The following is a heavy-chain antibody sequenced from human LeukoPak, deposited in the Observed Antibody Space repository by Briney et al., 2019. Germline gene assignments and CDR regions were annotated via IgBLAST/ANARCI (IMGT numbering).Heavy chain of an antibody. Sequence: PSQTLSLTCTVSGGSISSGGYYWSWIRQPPGKGLEWIGYIYHSGSTYYNPSLKSRVTISVDRSKNQFSLKLSSVTAADTAVYYCARQYGDYDLNWFDPWGQGTLVTVSS. CDR2: IYHSGST. J-gene: IGHJ5*02. D-gene: IGHD4-17*01. V-gene: IGHV4-30-2*01. CDR3: ARQYGDYDLNWFDP. CDR1: GGSISSGGYY.